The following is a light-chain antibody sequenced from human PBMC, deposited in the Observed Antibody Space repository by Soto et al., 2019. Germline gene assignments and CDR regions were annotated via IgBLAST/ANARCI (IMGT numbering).Light chain of an antibody. CDR3: QQSNRTPRT. V-gene: IGKV1-39*01. Sequence: DTPMTHSPSSLSLSEGEMCNITFRASQSISSYLNWYQQKPGKAPKLLSYAASSLQSGVTSRVSGRGSGTDFTLTISSLQPEDFATYYCQQSNRTPRTFGQGTKVEIK. J-gene: IGKJ1*01. CDR2: AAS. CDR1: QSISSY.